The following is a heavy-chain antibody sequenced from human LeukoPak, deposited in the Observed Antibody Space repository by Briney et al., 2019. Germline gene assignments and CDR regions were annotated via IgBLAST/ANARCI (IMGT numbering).Heavy chain of an antibody. J-gene: IGHJ4*02. CDR2: ISASGGST. Sequence: PGGSLRLSCAASGFTFSSYAMSWVRQAPGKGLEWVSAISASGGSTYYADSVKGRFTISRDNSKNTLYLQMNSLRVEDTAVYYCAKDLSGYSGTFEAVFDNWGQGTLVTVSS. V-gene: IGHV3-23*01. CDR1: GFTFSSYA. CDR3: AKDLSGYSGTFEAVFDN. D-gene: IGHD1-26*01.